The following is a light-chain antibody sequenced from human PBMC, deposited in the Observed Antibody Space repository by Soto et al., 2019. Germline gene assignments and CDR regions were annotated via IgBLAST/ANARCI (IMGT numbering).Light chain of an antibody. CDR2: GAS. V-gene: IGKV3-15*01. CDR3: QQYTNWPPNT. Sequence: EIVMAPSPATLSVSPGERATLSCRASQSVSSNLAWYQHKPGQAPRLLIYGASTRATGIPARFSGSGSGTEFTLTISSLQSEDLAVYDCQQYTNWPPNTFGQGTRLEIK. CDR1: QSVSSN. J-gene: IGKJ5*01.